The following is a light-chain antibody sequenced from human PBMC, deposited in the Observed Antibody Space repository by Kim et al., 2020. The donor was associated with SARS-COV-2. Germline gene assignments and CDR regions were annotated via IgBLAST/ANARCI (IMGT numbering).Light chain of an antibody. V-gene: IGKV1-39*01. Sequence: ASVGDRVTITCRASQSISSYLNWYQQKPGKAPKLLIYAASSLQSGVPSRFSGSGSGTDFTLTISSLQPEDFATYHCQQSYSTPFTFGPGTKVDIK. CDR2: AAS. CDR1: QSISSY. CDR3: QQSYSTPFT. J-gene: IGKJ3*01.